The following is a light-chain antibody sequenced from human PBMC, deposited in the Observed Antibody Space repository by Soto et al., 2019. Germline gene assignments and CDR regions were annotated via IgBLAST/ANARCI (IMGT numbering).Light chain of an antibody. J-gene: IGLJ2*01. CDR3: CSYASGPLVL. CDR1: SSDIGGYNY. V-gene: IGLV2-11*01. CDR2: DVS. Sequence: QSALTQPRSVSGSPGQSVTISCTGTSSDIGGYNYVSWYQQHPGKAPKVMIYDVSKRPSGVPDRFSGTKSGNTASLTISGIQAEDEADYYCCSYASGPLVLFGGGTKLTVL.